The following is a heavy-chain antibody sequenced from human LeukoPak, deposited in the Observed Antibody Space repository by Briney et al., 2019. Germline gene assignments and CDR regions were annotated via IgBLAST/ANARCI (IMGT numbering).Heavy chain of an antibody. D-gene: IGHD3-22*01. J-gene: IGHJ4*02. CDR1: GFTFSSSA. CDR3: ARDPGYYYDSSSYYYPSFDY. V-gene: IGHV3-23*01. CDR2: ISNNGGYT. Sequence: PGGSLRLSCAASGFTFSSSAMSWVRQAPGKGLEWVSAISNNGGYTYYADSVQGRFTISRDNSKSTLCLQMNSLRAEDTAVYYCARDPGYYYDSSSYYYPSFDYWGQGTLVTVSS.